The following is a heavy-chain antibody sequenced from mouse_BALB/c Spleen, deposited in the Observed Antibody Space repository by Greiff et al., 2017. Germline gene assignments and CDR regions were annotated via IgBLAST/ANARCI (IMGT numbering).Heavy chain of an antibody. V-gene: IGHV5-6-4*01. CDR3: TRWGYYENYAMDY. Sequence: EVKLVESGGGLVKPGGSLKLSCAASGFTFSSYTMSWVRQTPEKRLEWVATISSGGSYTYYPDSVKGRFTISRDNAKNTLYLQMSSLKSEDTAMYYCTRWGYYENYAMDYWGQGTSVTVSS. CDR1: GFTFSSYT. CDR2: ISSGGSYT. J-gene: IGHJ4*01. D-gene: IGHD2-3*01.